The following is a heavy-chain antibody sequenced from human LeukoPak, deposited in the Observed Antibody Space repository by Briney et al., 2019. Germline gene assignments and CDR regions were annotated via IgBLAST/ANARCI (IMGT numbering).Heavy chain of an antibody. CDR3: VKGLVVNDNYFDN. D-gene: IGHD2-15*01. Sequence: GGSLRLSCAASGFSLRTYAMNWVRQVPGKGLEWVSSIGGSDDTTYYADSVKGRFTISSDFSANTVSLQMNSLRAEDTAVYFCVKGLVVNDNYFDNWGQGTLVTVSS. CDR1: GFSLRTYA. J-gene: IGHJ4*02. CDR2: IGGSDDTT. V-gene: IGHV3-23*01.